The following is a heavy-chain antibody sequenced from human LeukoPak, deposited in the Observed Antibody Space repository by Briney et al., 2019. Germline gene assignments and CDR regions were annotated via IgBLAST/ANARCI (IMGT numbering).Heavy chain of an antibody. CDR1: GGSFSGYY. Sequence: SETLSLTCAVYGGSFSGYYWSWIRQPPGKGLEWIGEINHSGSTNYNPSLKSRVTISVDTSKNQFSLKLSSVTAADTAAYYCARHPPPGNNGYEGFIDNWGQGTLVIVSS. CDR3: ARHPPPGNNGYEGFIDN. J-gene: IGHJ4*02. D-gene: IGHD5-12*01. V-gene: IGHV4-34*01. CDR2: INHSGST.